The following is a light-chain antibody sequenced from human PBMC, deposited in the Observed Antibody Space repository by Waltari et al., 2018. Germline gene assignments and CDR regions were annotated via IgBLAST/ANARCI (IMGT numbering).Light chain of an antibody. Sequence: DIQMTQSPSSLSASVGDRVAITCRASQTINNFLNWYQKKPGKAPKLLIYGASTLHNGVPSGFSGSASGTDFTLIISSLQPEDFATYYCQQAYNTPVTFGPGTKVDIK. CDR3: QQAYNTPVT. CDR1: QTINNF. J-gene: IGKJ3*01. V-gene: IGKV1-39*01. CDR2: GAS.